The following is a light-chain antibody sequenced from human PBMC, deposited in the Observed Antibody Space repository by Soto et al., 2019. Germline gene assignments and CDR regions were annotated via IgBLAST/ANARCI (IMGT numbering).Light chain of an antibody. CDR1: QTISSW. CDR3: QHYNSYSEA. CDR2: KAS. Sequence: DIQMTQPPSTLSGSVGDRVTITCRASQTISSWLAWYQQKPGKAPKLLIYKASTLKSGVPSRFSGSGSGTEFTLTISSLQPDDFAPYYCQHYNSYSEAFGQGTKVELK. V-gene: IGKV1-5*03. J-gene: IGKJ1*01.